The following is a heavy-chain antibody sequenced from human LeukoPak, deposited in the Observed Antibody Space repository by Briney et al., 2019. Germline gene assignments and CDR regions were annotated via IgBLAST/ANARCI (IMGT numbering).Heavy chain of an antibody. CDR1: GFTFSSYA. Sequence: PGGSLRLSCAASGFTFSSYAMSWVRQAPGKGLEWVSAISGSGGSTYYADSVKGRFTISRDNSKNTLYLQMNSLRAEDTAVYYCALYPSSSTSLDGWGQGTLVTVSS. CDR2: ISGSGGST. V-gene: IGHV3-23*01. J-gene: IGHJ5*02. D-gene: IGHD2-2*01. CDR3: ALYPSSSTSLDG.